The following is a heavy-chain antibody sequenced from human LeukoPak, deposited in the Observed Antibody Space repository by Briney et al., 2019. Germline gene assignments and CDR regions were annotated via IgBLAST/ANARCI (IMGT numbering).Heavy chain of an antibody. D-gene: IGHD6-13*01. J-gene: IGHJ4*02. CDR2: INWNGGST. CDR3: ARGTLKAAATDFDY. CDR1: GFTFDDYG. V-gene: IGHV3-20*04. Sequence: GGSLRLSCAASGFTFDDYGMSWVRQAPGKGLEWVSGINWNGGSTGYADSVKGRFTISRDNAKNSLYLQMNGLRAEDTALYYCARGTLKAAATDFDYWGQGTLVTVSS.